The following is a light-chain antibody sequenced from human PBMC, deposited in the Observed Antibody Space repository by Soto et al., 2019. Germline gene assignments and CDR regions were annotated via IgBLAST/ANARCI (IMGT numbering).Light chain of an antibody. CDR3: SSYSKTSSVL. V-gene: IGLV1-40*01. J-gene: IGLJ2*01. Sequence: QSVLTQPPSVSGAPGQRVTISCTGGNSNIGAGNDVHWYQQIPGTAPKLLIYGDNNRPSGVPDRFSGSKSGNAASLTISGLQPEDEADYYCSSYSKTSSVLFGGGTKLTVL. CDR2: GDN. CDR1: NSNIGAGND.